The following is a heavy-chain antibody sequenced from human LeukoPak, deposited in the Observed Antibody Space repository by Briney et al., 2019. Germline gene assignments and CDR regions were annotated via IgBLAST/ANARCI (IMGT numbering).Heavy chain of an antibody. CDR1: GYTFTSYG. D-gene: IGHD6-13*01. V-gene: IGHV1-18*01. CDR2: ISAYNGNT. Sequence: WASVKVPCKASGYTFTSYGISWVRQAPGQGLEWMGWISAYNGNTNYAQKLQGRVTMTTDTSTSTAYMELRSLRSDDTAAYYCARGPNYSSSLNFDYWGQGTLVTVSS. CDR3: ARGPNYSSSLNFDY. J-gene: IGHJ4*02.